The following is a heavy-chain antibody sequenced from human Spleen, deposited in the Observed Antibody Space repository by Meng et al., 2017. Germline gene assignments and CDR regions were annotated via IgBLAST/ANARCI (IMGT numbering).Heavy chain of an antibody. J-gene: IGHJ4*02. CDR2: INTYNGKT. V-gene: IGHV1-18*04. CDR1: GYPFTGYY. CDR3: ATRGNPYLNC. Sequence: QVQLWQCWAKVKKPEAVEKVSVKCSGYPFTGYYMQLVRQAPGQGLEWMGWINTYNGKTDYALKFQGRITMTTDTFTRTGYIELRNLRSDDTAVYYCATRGNPYLNCWGQGTLVTVSS.